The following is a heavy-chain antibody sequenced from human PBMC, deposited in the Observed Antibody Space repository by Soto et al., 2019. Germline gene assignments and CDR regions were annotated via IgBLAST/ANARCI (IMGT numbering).Heavy chain of an antibody. D-gene: IGHD3-16*01. CDR2: IYYSGST. CDR1: GGSISSYY. Sequence: SETLSLTCTVSGGSISSYYWSWIRQPPGKGLEWIGYIYYSGSTNYNPSLKSRVTISVDTSKNQFSLKLSSVTAADTAVYYCARDVWGGLLRPPANWFDPWGQGTLVTVSS. V-gene: IGHV4-59*01. J-gene: IGHJ5*02. CDR3: ARDVWGGLLRPPANWFDP.